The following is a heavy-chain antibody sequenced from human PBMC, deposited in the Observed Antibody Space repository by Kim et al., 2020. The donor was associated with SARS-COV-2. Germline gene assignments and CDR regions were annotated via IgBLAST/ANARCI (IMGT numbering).Heavy chain of an antibody. Sequence: SETLSLTCAVYGGSFSGYYWNWIRQPPGKGLEWIGEINHSGSTNYNPSLKSRVTISVDTSKNQFSLKLSSVTAADTAVYYCARNPRGSGSRWNWFDPWGQGTLVTVSS. CDR2: INHSGST. CDR1: GGSFSGYY. D-gene: IGHD3-10*01. V-gene: IGHV4-34*01. CDR3: ARNPRGSGSRWNWFDP. J-gene: IGHJ5*02.